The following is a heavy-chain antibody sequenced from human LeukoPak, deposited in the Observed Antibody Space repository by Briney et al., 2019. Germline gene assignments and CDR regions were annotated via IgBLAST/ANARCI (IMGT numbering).Heavy chain of an antibody. Sequence: ASVKVSCKASGYTFTGYYMQWVRQAPGQGLEWMGWINPNSGGTNYAQKFQGRVTMTRDTSISTAYMELSRLRSDDTAVYYCARAYYTYYYDTSGYYLDYWGRGTLVTVSS. V-gene: IGHV1-2*02. D-gene: IGHD3-22*01. J-gene: IGHJ4*02. CDR3: ARAYYTYYYDTSGYYLDY. CDR2: INPNSGGT. CDR1: GYTFTGYY.